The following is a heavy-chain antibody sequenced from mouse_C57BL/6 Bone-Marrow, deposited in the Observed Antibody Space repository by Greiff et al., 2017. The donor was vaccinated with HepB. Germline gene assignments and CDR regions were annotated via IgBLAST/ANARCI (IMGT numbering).Heavy chain of an antibody. J-gene: IGHJ2*01. CDR3: APTMVGGY. Sequence: VQLQQPGAELVKPGASVKLSCKASGYTFTSYWMHWVKQRPGQGLEWIGMIHPNSGSTNYNEKFKRKATLTVDKSSSTAYMQISSLTSEDAAVYDCAPTMVGGYWGQGTTLTVSS. CDR2: IHPNSGST. V-gene: IGHV1-64*01. CDR1: GYTFTSYW. D-gene: IGHD2-10*01.